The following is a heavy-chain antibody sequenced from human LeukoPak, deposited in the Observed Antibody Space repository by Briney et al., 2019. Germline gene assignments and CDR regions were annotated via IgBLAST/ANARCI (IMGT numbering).Heavy chain of an antibody. V-gene: IGHV3-30*18. J-gene: IGHJ4*02. Sequence: PGGSLRLSCAASGFTFSSYGMHWVRQAPGKGLEWVAVITYDGSNKYYADSVKGRFTISRDNSKNTLYLQMNSLRAEDTAVYYCAKDGSTVTRFDYWGQGTLVTVSS. CDR3: AKDGSTVTRFDY. D-gene: IGHD4-17*01. CDR2: ITYDGSNK. CDR1: GFTFSSYG.